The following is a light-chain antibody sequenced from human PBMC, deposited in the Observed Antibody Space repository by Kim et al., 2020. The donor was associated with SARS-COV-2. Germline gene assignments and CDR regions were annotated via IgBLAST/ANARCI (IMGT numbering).Light chain of an antibody. V-gene: IGLV3-27*01. CDR2: KDT. Sequence: VQPEQTARIAGAGDVLAKRYARWFQQKPGRAPRLVIYKDTGRPSGIPERVSGSSSGTTVTLTISGAQVEDEADYYCYSATDNNWVFGGGTQLTVL. CDR1: VLAKRY. CDR3: YSATDNNWV. J-gene: IGLJ3*02.